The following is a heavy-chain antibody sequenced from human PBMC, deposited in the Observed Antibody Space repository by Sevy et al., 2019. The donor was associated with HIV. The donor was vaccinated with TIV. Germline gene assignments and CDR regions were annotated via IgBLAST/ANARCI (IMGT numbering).Heavy chain of an antibody. D-gene: IGHD3-16*02. CDR2: INPNSGGT. CDR1: GYTFTGYY. V-gene: IGHV1-2*02. CDR3: ATPTTFGGVIV. J-gene: IGHJ4*02. Sequence: ASVKVSCKASGYTFTGYYMHWVRQAHGQGLEWMGWINPNSGGTNYAQTFQGRVTMTRDTSISTAYMELSRLRSDDTAVYYCATPTTFGGVIVWGQGTLVTVSS.